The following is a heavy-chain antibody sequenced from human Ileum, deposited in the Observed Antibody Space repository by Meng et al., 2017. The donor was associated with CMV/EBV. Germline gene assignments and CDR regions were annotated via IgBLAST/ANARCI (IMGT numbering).Heavy chain of an antibody. CDR3: AREAYCGGDCRWFDP. CDR2: IYTTGST. Sequence: VQPQGSGPGLVKPSQTPSLTCIVSGGSISSISYYWSWIRQPAGKGLEWIGRIYTTGSTNYNPSLKSRVTISVDTSKNQFSLKLSSVTAADTAVYYCAREAYCGGDCRWFDPWGQGTLVTVSS. J-gene: IGHJ5*02. CDR1: GGSISSISYY. V-gene: IGHV4-61*02. D-gene: IGHD2-21*02.